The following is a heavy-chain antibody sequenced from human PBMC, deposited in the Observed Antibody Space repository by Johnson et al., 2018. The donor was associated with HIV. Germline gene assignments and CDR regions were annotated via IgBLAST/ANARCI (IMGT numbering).Heavy chain of an antibody. D-gene: IGHD1-26*01. CDR2: ISWNSGSI. CDR3: AKDILVGAMGGAFDI. Sequence: EVQLVESGGNVVQPGRSLRLSCAASGFTFDDYAMHWVRQAPGKGLEWVSGISWNSGSIGYADSVKGRFTISRDNAKNSLYLQMNSLRAEDTALYYCAKDILVGAMGGAFDIWGQGTMVTVSS. V-gene: IGHV3-9*01. CDR1: GFTFDDYA. J-gene: IGHJ3*02.